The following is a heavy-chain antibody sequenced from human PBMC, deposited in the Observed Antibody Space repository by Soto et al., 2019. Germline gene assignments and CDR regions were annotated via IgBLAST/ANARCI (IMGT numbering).Heavy chain of an antibody. D-gene: IGHD3-9*01. CDR3: ARELLRYFDSSGYFGMDV. J-gene: IGHJ6*02. Sequence: SETLSLTCTVSGGSISSYYWSWIRQPPGKGLEWIGYIYYSGSTNYNPSLKSRVTISVDTSKNQFSLKLSSVTAADTAVYYCARELLRYFDSSGYFGMDVWGQGTTVTVSS. V-gene: IGHV4-59*01. CDR1: GGSISSYY. CDR2: IYYSGST.